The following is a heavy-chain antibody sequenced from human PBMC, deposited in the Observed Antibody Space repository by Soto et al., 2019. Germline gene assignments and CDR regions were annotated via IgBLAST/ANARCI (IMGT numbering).Heavy chain of an antibody. D-gene: IGHD1-26*01. V-gene: IGHV4-4*08. Sequence: PSETLSLTCAVSGASITHYYWNWIRQSPGKGLEWIVSFSSTGSTVYNPSLGSRVTISLDTSKNQFSLTLNSVTAADTAVYYCARRDSGYVDYWGQGTLVNVSS. CDR1: GASITHYY. J-gene: IGHJ4*02. CDR2: FSSTGST. CDR3: ARRDSGYVDY.